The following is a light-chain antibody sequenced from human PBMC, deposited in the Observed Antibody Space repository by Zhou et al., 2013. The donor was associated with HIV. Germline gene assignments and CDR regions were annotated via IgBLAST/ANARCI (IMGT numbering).Light chain of an antibody. Sequence: EIVLTQSPGTLSLSPGESATLSCRASQSVSSSYLAWYQHKPGQAPRLLIYGASSRATGIPDRFSGSGSGTDFTLTISRLEPEDFAVYYCQQYARSPFTFGPGTTVDVK. J-gene: IGKJ3*01. CDR1: QSVSSSY. V-gene: IGKV3-20*01. CDR3: QQYARSPFT. CDR2: GAS.